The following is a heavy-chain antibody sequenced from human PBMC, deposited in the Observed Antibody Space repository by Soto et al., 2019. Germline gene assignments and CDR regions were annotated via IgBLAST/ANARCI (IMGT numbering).Heavy chain of an antibody. CDR2: IGTAGDP. V-gene: IGHV3-13*05. J-gene: IGHJ6*02. CDR3: ARGRIPYSYGDVDYGMDV. D-gene: IGHD5-18*01. CDR1: GFTFSSYD. Sequence: QAGGSLRLSCGASGFTFSSYDMHWVREATGKGLEWVSAIGTAGDPYYPGSVKGRFTISRENAKNSLYLQMNSLRAGDTAVYYCARGRIPYSYGDVDYGMDVWGQGTPVTVSS.